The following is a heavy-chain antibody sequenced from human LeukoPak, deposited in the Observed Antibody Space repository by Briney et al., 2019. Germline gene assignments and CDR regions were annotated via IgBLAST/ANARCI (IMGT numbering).Heavy chain of an antibody. J-gene: IGHJ5*02. CDR1: GGSISSSSYY. D-gene: IGHD3-3*01. V-gene: IGHV4-39*01. CDR2: IYYSGST. Sequence: SETLSLTCTVSGGSISSSSYYWGSIRQPPGTRLEWIGSIYYSGSTYYNPSLKSRVTISIDTSKNQFSLKLSSVNAAGTAVYYCAGGFTIFGVVSQTFDPWGQGTLVTVSS. CDR3: AGGFTIFGVVSQTFDP.